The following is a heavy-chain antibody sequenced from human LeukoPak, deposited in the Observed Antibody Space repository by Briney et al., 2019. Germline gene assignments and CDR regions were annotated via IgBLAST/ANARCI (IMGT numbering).Heavy chain of an antibody. CDR2: IYYSGST. V-gene: IGHV4-30-4*01. Sequence: SETLSLTCTVSGGSISSGDYYWSWIRQLPGKGLEWIGYIYYSGSTYYNPSLKSRVTISVDTSKNQFSLKLSSVTAADTAVYYCARGGTNDAFDIWGQGTMVTVSS. CDR1: GGSISSGDYY. D-gene: IGHD1-1*01. J-gene: IGHJ3*02. CDR3: ARGGTNDAFDI.